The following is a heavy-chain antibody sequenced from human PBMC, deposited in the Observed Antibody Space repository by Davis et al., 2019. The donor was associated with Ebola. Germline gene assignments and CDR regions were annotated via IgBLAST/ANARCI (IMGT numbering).Heavy chain of an antibody. CDR3: ARETRFLEWTHDC. Sequence: AASVKVSCKTSGGTFSSYTISWVRQAPGQGLEWMGRIIPILALTNYARKFQGRVTITADKSTSTAYMELSSLRSDDTAVYYCARETRFLEWTHDCWGQGTLVTVSS. V-gene: IGHV1-69*04. CDR1: GGTFSSYT. D-gene: IGHD3-3*01. CDR2: IIPILALT. J-gene: IGHJ4*02.